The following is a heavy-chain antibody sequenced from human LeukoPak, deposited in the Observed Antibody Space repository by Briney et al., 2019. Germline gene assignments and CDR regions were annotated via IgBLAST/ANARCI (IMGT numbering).Heavy chain of an antibody. V-gene: IGHV4-61*01. CDR2: IYYSGST. Sequence: SETLSLTCTVSGGSVSSGSYYWSWIRQPPGKGLECIGYIYYSGSTNYNPSLKSRVTISVDTSKNQFSLKLSSVTAADTAVYYCARVGYFYYDVDVWGQGTTVTVSS. CDR1: GGSVSSGSYY. CDR3: ARVGYFYYDVDV. J-gene: IGHJ6*02.